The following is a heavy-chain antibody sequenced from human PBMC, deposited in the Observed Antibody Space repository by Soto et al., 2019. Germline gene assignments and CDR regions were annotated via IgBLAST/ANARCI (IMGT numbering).Heavy chain of an antibody. D-gene: IGHD5-12*01. Sequence: ASVEVSCKASGYTFASCGSSWVRQAPGQGLEWMGWISAYNGKTNYAQNVQGRVTMTTDTSTRTAYMDLRSLRSDDTAVYYCARGGDVNYYHGMDVWGQGTTVTVSS. CDR3: ARGGDVNYYHGMDV. CDR1: GYTFASCG. CDR2: ISAYNGKT. V-gene: IGHV1-18*01. J-gene: IGHJ6*02.